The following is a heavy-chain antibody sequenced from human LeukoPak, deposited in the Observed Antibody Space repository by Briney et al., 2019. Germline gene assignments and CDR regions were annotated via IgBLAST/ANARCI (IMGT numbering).Heavy chain of an antibody. CDR3: ASLTPVIAAAGINEYFQH. CDR2: IKQDGSEK. CDR1: GFTFSSYW. J-gene: IGHJ1*01. D-gene: IGHD6-13*01. Sequence: GGSLRLSCAASGFTFSSYWMSWVRQAPGKGLEWVANIKQDGSEKYYVDSVKGRFTISRDNAKNSLYLQMNSLRAEDTAVYYCASLTPVIAAAGINEYFQHWGQGTLVTVSS. V-gene: IGHV3-7*01.